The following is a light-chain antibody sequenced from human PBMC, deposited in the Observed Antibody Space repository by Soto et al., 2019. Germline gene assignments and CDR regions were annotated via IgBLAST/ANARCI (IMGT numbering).Light chain of an antibody. J-gene: IGKJ4*01. CDR2: DAS. V-gene: IGKV3-11*01. CDR1: QSVSSY. CDR3: QQRSNWPPLT. Sequence: EIVLTQSPATLSLSPGERATLSCRASQSVSSYLAWYQQKPGQAPRLLIYDASNRATGIPARFSGSGSGTDFTLPISRLEPEDFAVYYWQQRSNWPPLTFGGGTKVEIK.